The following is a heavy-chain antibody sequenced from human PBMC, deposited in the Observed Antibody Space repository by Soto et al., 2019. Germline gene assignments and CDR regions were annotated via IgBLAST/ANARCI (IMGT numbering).Heavy chain of an antibody. D-gene: IGHD3-10*01. Sequence: SETLSLTCTVSGGSISSGGYHWSWIRQHPGKGLEWIGYIYYSGSTYYNPSLKSRVTISVDTSKNQFSLKLNSMTAADTAVYYCARHNYGSGSTYFDYWGQGTLVTVSS. J-gene: IGHJ4*02. CDR3: ARHNYGSGSTYFDY. CDR2: IYYSGST. V-gene: IGHV4-31*03. CDR1: GGSISSGGYH.